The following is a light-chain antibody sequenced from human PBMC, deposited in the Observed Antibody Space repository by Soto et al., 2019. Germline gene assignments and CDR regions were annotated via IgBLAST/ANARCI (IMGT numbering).Light chain of an antibody. J-gene: IGKJ1*01. CDR1: QSISTY. V-gene: IGKV1-39*01. Sequence: DIQMTQSPTSLSASVGDRITITCRASQSISTYLNWWQQKPGKAPKLLIYAASSLQSGVPSRFSGSGSGTDFTLTISSLQPEDFTTYHCQQSYSAPPTFGQGTKVEIK. CDR3: QQSYSAPPT. CDR2: AAS.